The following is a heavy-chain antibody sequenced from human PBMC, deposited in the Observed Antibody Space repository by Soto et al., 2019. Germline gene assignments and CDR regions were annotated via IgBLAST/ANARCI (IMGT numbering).Heavy chain of an antibody. D-gene: IGHD2-8*01. Sequence: ASVKVSCKASGYTFTSYYMHWVRQAPGQGLEWMGIINPSGGSTNYAQKLQGRVAMTRDTSTSTVYMELNSLRSEDTAVYYCARPPYPGCINAVCYPLDYWGQGALVTVSS. V-gene: IGHV1-46*01. CDR2: INPSGGST. CDR1: GYTFTSYY. J-gene: IGHJ4*02. CDR3: ARPPYPGCINAVCYPLDY.